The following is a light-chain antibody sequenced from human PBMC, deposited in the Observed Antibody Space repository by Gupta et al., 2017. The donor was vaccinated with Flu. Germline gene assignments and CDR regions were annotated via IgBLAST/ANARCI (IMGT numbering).Light chain of an antibody. CDR3: QQYSSPFT. CDR2: KAS. Sequence: QLPQSPSILPASVGDRVTISCRASLSISTWLAWYQQKPGKAPKLLIYKASTLESGVPSRFSGSGSGTEFTLTISSLQPDDFATYYCQQYSSPFTFGPGTKVDV. J-gene: IGKJ3*01. V-gene: IGKV1-5*03. CDR1: LSISTW.